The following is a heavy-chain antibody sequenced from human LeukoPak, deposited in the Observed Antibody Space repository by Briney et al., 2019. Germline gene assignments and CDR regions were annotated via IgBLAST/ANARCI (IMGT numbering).Heavy chain of an antibody. CDR1: GFPLSTYW. J-gene: IGHJ4*02. D-gene: IGHD3-16*01. CDR3: ASWGAGGNS. Sequence: GGSLRLSCEASGFPLSTYWMNWVRQVPGKGLDWVANINPDGSGKRYVDSVKGRFTIARDNDDNSLSLQMNSLRAEDTAVYYCASWGAGGNSWGQGTLVTVSS. CDR2: INPDGSGK. V-gene: IGHV3-7*01.